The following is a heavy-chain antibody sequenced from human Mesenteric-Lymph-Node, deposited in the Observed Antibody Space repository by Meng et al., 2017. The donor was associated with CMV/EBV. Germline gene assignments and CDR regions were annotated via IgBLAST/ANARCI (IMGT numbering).Heavy chain of an antibody. V-gene: IGHV3-48*04. CDR1: GFSFSSYS. CDR3: ARGGLYSSLSNFDY. CDR2: ISSSSSTI. Sequence: GGSLRLSCAASGFSFSSYSMNWVRQAPGKGLERVSYISSSSSTIYYADSVKGRFTISRDNAKNSLYLQMNSQRAEDTAVYYCARGGLYSSLSNFDYWGQGTLVTVSS. D-gene: IGHD6-6*01. J-gene: IGHJ4*02.